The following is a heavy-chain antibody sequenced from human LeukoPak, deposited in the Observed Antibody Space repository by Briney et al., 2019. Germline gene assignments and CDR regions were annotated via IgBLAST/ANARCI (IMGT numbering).Heavy chain of an antibody. CDR3: AKTSLSDPSGHYYYMDV. D-gene: IGHD3-3*01. CDR1: GFTFRSYG. J-gene: IGHJ6*03. V-gene: IGHV3-23*01. Sequence: GGSLRLSCAASGFTFRSYGMSWVRQAPGKGLEWVSAIRGSGGSTYYADSVKGRFTISRDNSKNTVSLQLNNLRIEDTALYYCAKTSLSDPSGHYYYMDVWGKGTTVTISS. CDR2: IRGSGGST.